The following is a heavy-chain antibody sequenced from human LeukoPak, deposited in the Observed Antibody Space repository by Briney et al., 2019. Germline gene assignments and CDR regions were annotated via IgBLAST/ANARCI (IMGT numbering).Heavy chain of an antibody. D-gene: IGHD3-16*02. Sequence: GGSLRLSCAASGFTFASYAMSWFRQAPGKGLEWVSSISGSGGSTYYIDSVKGRFTISRDNSKNTLYLQMNSLRAEDTAVYYCARPVGISNRVMEDYWGHGTLVTVSS. V-gene: IGHV3-23*01. CDR1: GFTFASYA. J-gene: IGHJ4*01. CDR2: ISGSGGST. CDR3: ARPVGISNRVMEDY.